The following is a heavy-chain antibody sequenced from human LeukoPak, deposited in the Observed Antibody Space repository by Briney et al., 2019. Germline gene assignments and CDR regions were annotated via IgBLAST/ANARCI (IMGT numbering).Heavy chain of an antibody. V-gene: IGHV3-23*01. CDR1: GFTFSSYA. Sequence: GGSLRLSCAASGFTFSSYAMSWVRQAPGKGLEWVSAISGSGGSTYYADSVKGRFTISRDNSKNTLYLQMNSLRAEDTAVYYCAKDRSRYSYGYGYFDYWGQGTLVTVSS. J-gene: IGHJ4*02. CDR3: AKDRSRYSYGYGYFDY. CDR2: ISGSGGST. D-gene: IGHD5-18*01.